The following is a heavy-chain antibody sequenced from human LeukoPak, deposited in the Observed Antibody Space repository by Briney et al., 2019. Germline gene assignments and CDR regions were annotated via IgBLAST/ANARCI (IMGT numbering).Heavy chain of an antibody. CDR1: GYTFTSYG. J-gene: IGHJ4*02. V-gene: IGHV1-18*01. CDR2: ISAYNGNT. D-gene: IGHD6-13*01. CDR3: AREGYSSSWYYFGY. Sequence: ASVKVSCKASGYTFTSYGISWGRQAPGQGLEWMGGISAYNGNTSYAQKLQGRVTMTTDTSTSTAYMELRSLRSDDTAVYYCAREGYSSSWYYFGYWGQGTLVTVSS.